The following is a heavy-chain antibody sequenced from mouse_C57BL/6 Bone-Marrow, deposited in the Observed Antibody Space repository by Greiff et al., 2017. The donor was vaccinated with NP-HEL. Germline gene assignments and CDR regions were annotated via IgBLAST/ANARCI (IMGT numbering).Heavy chain of an antibody. D-gene: IGHD1-1*01. J-gene: IGHJ2*01. CDR2: IDPSDSYT. CDR1: GYTFTSYW. Sequence: QVQLKQSGAELVMPGASVKLSCKASGYTFTSYWMHWVKQRPGQGLEWIGEIDPSDSYTNYNQKFKGKSTLTVDKSSSTAYMQLSSLTSEDSAVYYCARETTVDYFDYWGQGTTLTVSS. CDR3: ARETTVDYFDY. V-gene: IGHV1-69*01.